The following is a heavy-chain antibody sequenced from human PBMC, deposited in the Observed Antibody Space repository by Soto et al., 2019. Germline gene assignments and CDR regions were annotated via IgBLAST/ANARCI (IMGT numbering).Heavy chain of an antibody. D-gene: IGHD6-19*01. V-gene: IGHV4-39*01. J-gene: IGHJ4*02. CDR3: ARGYSSGWYGFYFDY. CDR2: IYYSGST. Sequence: PSETLSLTCTVSGGSISSSSYYWGWIRQPPGKGLEWIGSIYYSGSTYYNPSLKSRVTISVDTSKNQFSLQLNSVTPEDTAVYYCARGYSSGWYGFYFDYWGQGTLVTVSS. CDR1: GGSISSSSYY.